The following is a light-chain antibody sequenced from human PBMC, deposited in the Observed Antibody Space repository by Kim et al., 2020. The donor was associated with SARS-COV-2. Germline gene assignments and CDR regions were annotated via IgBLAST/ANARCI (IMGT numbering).Light chain of an antibody. Sequence: SLSPGESATLSCRASQSVSSYLAWYQQKPGQAPRLLIYDASHRATGIPARFSGSGSGTDFTLTISSLEPEDFAVYYCQQRSNWPYTFGQGTKLEI. CDR2: DAS. CDR1: QSVSSY. J-gene: IGKJ2*01. V-gene: IGKV3-11*01. CDR3: QQRSNWPYT.